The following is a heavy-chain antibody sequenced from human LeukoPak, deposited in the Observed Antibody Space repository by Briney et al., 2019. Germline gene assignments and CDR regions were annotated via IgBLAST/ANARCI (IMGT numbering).Heavy chain of an antibody. J-gene: IGHJ4*02. Sequence: ASVKVSCKASGYTFTGYYMHWVRQAPGQGLEWMGRINPNSGGTNYAQKFQGRVTMTRDTSTSTAYMELSRLRSDDTAVYYCARGYCSGGSCYEIDYWGQGTLVTVSS. D-gene: IGHD2-15*01. CDR2: INPNSGGT. V-gene: IGHV1-2*06. CDR1: GYTFTGYY. CDR3: ARGYCSGGSCYEIDY.